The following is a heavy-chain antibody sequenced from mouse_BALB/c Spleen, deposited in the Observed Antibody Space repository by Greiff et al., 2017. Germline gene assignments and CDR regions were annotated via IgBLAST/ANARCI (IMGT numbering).Heavy chain of an antibody. V-gene: IGHV3-6*02. J-gene: IGHJ4*01. CDR1: GYSITSGYY. Sequence: EVQLQESGPGLVKPSQSLSLTCSVTGYSITSGYYWNWIRQFPGNKLEWMGYISYDGSNNYNPSLKNRISITRDTSKNQFFLKLNSVTTEDTATYYCAREGIYYDYDGYAMDYWGQGTSVTVSS. CDR2: ISYDGSN. D-gene: IGHD2-4*01. CDR3: AREGIYYDYDGYAMDY.